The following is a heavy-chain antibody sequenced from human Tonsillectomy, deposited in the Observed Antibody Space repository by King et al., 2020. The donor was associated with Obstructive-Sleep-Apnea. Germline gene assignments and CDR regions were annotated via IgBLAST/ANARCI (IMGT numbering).Heavy chain of an antibody. CDR3: ARLWQQWKSEFHY. V-gene: IGHV3-66*04. Sequence: VQLVESGGGLVQPGGSLRLSCAASGFTVSSNYMSWVRQAPGKGLEWVSLISDGVTTYYSDSVKGRFTVSRDNSKNTLYLQMNGLGAEDTALYYCARLWQQWKSEFHYWGQGTLVTVSS. CDR2: ISDGVTT. D-gene: IGHD6-19*01. J-gene: IGHJ4*02. CDR1: GFTVSSNY.